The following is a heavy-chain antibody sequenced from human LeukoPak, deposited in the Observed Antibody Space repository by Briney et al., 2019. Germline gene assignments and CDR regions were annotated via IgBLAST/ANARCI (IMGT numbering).Heavy chain of an antibody. CDR2: VQSDGRRV. CDR3: ARVYHSTSGRAIDY. V-gene: IGHV3-74*03. Sequence: PGGSLRLSCVVSGFTVDSSAMHWVRQAPGKGLVWVSGVQSDGRRVTYADSVKGRFTISRDNAKNALYLQMNSLRVEDTAVYYCARVYHSTSGRAIDYWGKGTLVTVSS. J-gene: IGHJ4*02. CDR1: GFTVDSSA. D-gene: IGHD6-6*01.